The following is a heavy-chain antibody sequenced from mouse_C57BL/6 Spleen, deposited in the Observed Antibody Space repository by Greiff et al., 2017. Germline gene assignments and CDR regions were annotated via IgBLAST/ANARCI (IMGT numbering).Heavy chain of an antibody. CDR1: GFSLTSYG. J-gene: IGHJ2*01. CDR2: IWRGGST. Sequence: VQLQQSGPGLVQPSQSLSITCTVSGFSLTSYGVHWVRQSPGKGLEWLGVIWRGGSTDYNAAFMSRLSITKDNSKSQVFFKMNSLQADDTAIYYCAKNGGTGSYYFDYWGQGTTLTVSS. CDR3: AKNGGTGSYYFDY. V-gene: IGHV2-5*01. D-gene: IGHD4-1*01.